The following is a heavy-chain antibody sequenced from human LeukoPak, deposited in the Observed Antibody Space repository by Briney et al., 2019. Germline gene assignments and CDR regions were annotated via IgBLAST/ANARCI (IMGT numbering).Heavy chain of an antibody. Sequence: GGSLRLSCAASGFTFSSYSMNWVRQAPGKGLEWVSCISSSSSYIYYVDSLKGRFTISSDNAKNSLFLQVNSLRAEDTAVYYCARGEVFDCWGQGTLVTVSS. CDR2: ISSSSSYI. CDR3: ARGEVFDC. J-gene: IGHJ4*02. CDR1: GFTFSSYS. V-gene: IGHV3-21*01. D-gene: IGHD1-26*01.